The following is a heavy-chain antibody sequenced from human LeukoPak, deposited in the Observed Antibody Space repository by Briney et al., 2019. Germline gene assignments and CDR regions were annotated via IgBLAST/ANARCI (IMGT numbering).Heavy chain of an antibody. CDR1: GFTFSSYG. J-gene: IGHJ4*02. D-gene: IGHD3-22*01. CDR3: ARGYDSSGNDY. CDR2: IWYDGSNK. V-gene: IGHV3-33*01. Sequence: PGGSLRLSCAASGFTFSSYGMHWVRQAPGKGLEWVAVIWYDGSNKYYADSVKGRFTISRDNSKNTLYLQMNSLRSEDTAVYYCARGYDSSGNDYWGQGTLVTVSS.